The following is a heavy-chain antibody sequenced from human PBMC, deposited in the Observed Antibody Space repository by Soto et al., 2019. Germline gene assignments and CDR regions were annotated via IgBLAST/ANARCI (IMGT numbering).Heavy chain of an antibody. CDR2: IYHSGST. CDR1: GGSISSGGYS. D-gene: IGHD3-22*01. CDR3: ARYSYYYDSGGYKNWFDP. J-gene: IGHJ5*02. V-gene: IGHV4-30-2*01. Sequence: TLSLTCAVSGGSISSGGYSWSWIRQPPGKGLEWIGYIYHSGSTYYNPSLKSRVTISVDRSKNQFSLKLSSVTAADTAVYYCARYSYYYDSGGYKNWFDPWGQGTLVTVSS.